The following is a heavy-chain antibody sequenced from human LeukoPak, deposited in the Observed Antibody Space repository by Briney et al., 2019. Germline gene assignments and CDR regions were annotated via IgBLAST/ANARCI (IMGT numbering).Heavy chain of an antibody. CDR1: GSTFTGYY. CDR2: INPNSGGT. CDR3: ARDSPYSGSSWYGVFDY. Sequence: ASVKVSCKASGSTFTGYYMHWVRQAPGQGLEWMGWINPNSGGTNYAQKFQGRVTMTRDTSISTAYMELSRLRSDDTAVYYCARDSPYSGSSWYGVFDYWGQGTLVTVSS. V-gene: IGHV1-2*02. J-gene: IGHJ4*02. D-gene: IGHD6-13*01.